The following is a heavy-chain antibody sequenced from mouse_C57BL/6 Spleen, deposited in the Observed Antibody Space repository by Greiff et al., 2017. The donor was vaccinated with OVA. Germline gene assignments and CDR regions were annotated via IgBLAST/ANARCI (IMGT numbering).Heavy chain of an antibody. D-gene: IGHD2-3*01. Sequence: EVQLQESGPGLVKPSQSLSLTCSVTGYSITSGYYWNWIRQFPGNKLEWMGYISYDGSNNYNPSLKNRISITRDTSKNQFFLKLNSVTTEDTATYYCARYQGIYDGYYPFDYWGQGTTLTVSS. J-gene: IGHJ2*01. CDR3: ARYQGIYDGYYPFDY. CDR1: GYSITSGYY. CDR2: ISYDGSN. V-gene: IGHV3-6*01.